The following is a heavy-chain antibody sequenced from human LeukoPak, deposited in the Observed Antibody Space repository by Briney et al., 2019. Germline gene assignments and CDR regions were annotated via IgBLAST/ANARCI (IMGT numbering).Heavy chain of an antibody. J-gene: IGHJ4*02. CDR3: ARDGLRSSGYFRPYYFDY. D-gene: IGHD3-22*01. CDR1: GFTLSDYW. Sequence: PGGSLRLSCAASGFTLSDYWMTWVRQAPGKWLEWVANIKHDGSEKYYVDSVKGRFTISRDISRNSLYLQMNSLRAEDTAVYYCARDGLRSSGYFRPYYFDYWGQGTLVTVSS. CDR2: IKHDGSEK. V-gene: IGHV3-7*01.